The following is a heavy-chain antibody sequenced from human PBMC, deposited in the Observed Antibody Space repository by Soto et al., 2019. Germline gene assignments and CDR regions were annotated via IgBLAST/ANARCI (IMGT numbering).Heavy chain of an antibody. Sequence: PGESLKISCRGSGYSFTSYGIGWVRQMPGKGLEWMGIIYPGDSDTRYSPSFQGQVTISADKSISTAYLQWSSLKASDTAIYYCATTNMRADYYYGMDVWGQGTTVTVSS. CDR1: GYSFTSYG. CDR2: IYPGDSDT. D-gene: IGHD3-16*01. CDR3: ATTNMRADYYYGMDV. V-gene: IGHV5-51*01. J-gene: IGHJ6*02.